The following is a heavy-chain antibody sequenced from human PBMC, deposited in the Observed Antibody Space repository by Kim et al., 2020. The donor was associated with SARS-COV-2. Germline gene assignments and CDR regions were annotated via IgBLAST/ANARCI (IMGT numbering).Heavy chain of an antibody. Sequence: GGSLRLSCEASGFTFSNYAMSWVRQAPGKGLEWVSGISGSGGSTYYADSVKGRFTISRDNSKNTLYLQMNSLRAEDTAVYYCAKVGESEQQLVVWYYGMCVWGRDTTLSLS. CDR2: ISGSGGST. D-gene: IGHD6-13*01. CDR3: AKVGESEQQLVVWYYGMCV. J-gene: IGHJ6*02. CDR1: GFTFSNYA. V-gene: IGHV3-23*01.